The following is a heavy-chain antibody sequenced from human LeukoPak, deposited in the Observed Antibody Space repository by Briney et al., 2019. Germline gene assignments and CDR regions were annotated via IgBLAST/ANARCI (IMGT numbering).Heavy chain of an antibody. V-gene: IGHV3-23*01. CDR3: AKEGDNWNFNFDF. CDR1: GFTFSSYA. J-gene: IGHJ4*02. D-gene: IGHD1-7*01. CDR2: ISGSGGST. Sequence: GGSLRLSCAASGFTFSSYAMSWVRQAPGKGLEWFSAISGSGGSTYYANSVKGRFTISRDNSKNTLYLQMNSLRAEDTAVYYCAKEGDNWNFNFDFWGQGTLVTVSS.